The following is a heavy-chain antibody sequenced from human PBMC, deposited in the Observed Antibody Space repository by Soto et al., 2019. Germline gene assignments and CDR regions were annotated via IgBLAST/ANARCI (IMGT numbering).Heavy chain of an antibody. CDR2: ISGSGGST. D-gene: IGHD1-26*01. CDR1: GFTFSSCA. J-gene: IGHJ4*02. Sequence: GGSLRLSCAASGFTFSSCAMSWVRQAPGKGLEWVSAISGSGGSTYSADSVKGRFTISRDNSKNTLYPQMNSLRAEDTAVYYCAKGGYSGSLDYWGQGTLVTVSS. CDR3: AKGGYSGSLDY. V-gene: IGHV3-23*01.